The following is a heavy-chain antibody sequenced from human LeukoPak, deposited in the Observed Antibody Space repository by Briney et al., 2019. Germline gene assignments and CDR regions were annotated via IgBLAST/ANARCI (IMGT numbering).Heavy chain of an antibody. CDR2: ISGSGGST. D-gene: IGHD2-15*01. CDR1: GFTFSSYA. Sequence: GGSLRLSCAASGFTFSSYATSWVRQAPGKGLEWVSAISGSGGSTYYADSVKGRFTISRDNSKNTLYLQMNSLRAEDTAVYYCAKEKLYCSGGSCYSGYYFDYWGQGTLVTVSS. J-gene: IGHJ4*02. CDR3: AKEKLYCSGGSCYSGYYFDY. V-gene: IGHV3-23*01.